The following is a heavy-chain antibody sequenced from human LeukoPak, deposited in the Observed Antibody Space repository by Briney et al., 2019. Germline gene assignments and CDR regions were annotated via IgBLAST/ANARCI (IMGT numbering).Heavy chain of an antibody. CDR2: MSYDGSKK. CDR3: ARVWGSYHQVFDY. V-gene: IGHV3-30-3*01. D-gene: IGHD1-26*01. J-gene: IGHJ4*02. CDR1: GFTLGSSA. Sequence: SLTPSRAPAGFTLGSSATHSVRQPARNWREWVVFMSYDGSKKYYPDPVKGRFTISRENSKNPVYLQMNSLRAEDTAVYYCARVWGSYHQVFDYWGQGTLVTVSS.